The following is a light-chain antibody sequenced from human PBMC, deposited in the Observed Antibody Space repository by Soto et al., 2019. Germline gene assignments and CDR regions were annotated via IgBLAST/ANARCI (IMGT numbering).Light chain of an antibody. Sequence: DIQMTQSPSTLSASVGDRVTITCRASQSISSWLAWYQQKPGKAPKLLIYDASSLESGVPSRFSGSGSGTEFTLTISSLQPDDFATYYCQQYKSYSWTFGQGTKVHIK. J-gene: IGKJ1*01. CDR3: QQYKSYSWT. V-gene: IGKV1-5*01. CDR1: QSISSW. CDR2: DAS.